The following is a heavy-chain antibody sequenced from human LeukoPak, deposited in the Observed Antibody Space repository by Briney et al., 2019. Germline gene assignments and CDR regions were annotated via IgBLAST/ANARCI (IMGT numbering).Heavy chain of an antibody. V-gene: IGHV3-48*03. D-gene: IGHD3-10*01. CDR2: IINSGGTI. CDR1: GFTFSSYE. CDR3: ARVGRGLYSMDV. Sequence: GGSLRLSCAASGFTFSSYEMNWVRQAPGKGLEWVSYIINSGGTIYYADSVQGRFTISRDNAKNSLYLQMNSLRDEDTAVYYCARVGRGLYSMDVWGQGTTVTVSS. J-gene: IGHJ6*02.